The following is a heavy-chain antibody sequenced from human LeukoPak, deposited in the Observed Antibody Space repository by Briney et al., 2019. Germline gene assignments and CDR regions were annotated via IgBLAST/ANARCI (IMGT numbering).Heavy chain of an antibody. Sequence: GGSLRLSCAASGFTFSNYYMSWVRQAPGMGLEWVSTISGSSGNTYYADSVKGRFTISRDSSKNTLYMQMNSLRTEGTAVYYCAKVKGGGIDYWGQGTLVTVSS. D-gene: IGHD2-15*01. CDR1: GFTFSNYY. CDR2: ISGSSGNT. CDR3: AKVKGGGIDY. V-gene: IGHV3-23*01. J-gene: IGHJ4*02.